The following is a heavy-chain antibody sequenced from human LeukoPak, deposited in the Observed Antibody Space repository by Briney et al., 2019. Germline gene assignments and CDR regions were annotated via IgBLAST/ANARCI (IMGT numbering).Heavy chain of an antibody. D-gene: IGHD3-10*01. CDR3: ARDQTGSEGIIDY. J-gene: IGHJ4*02. Sequence: SETLSLTCTVPGGSIGSYYWSWIRQPPGKGLEWIGYIYYSGSTNYNPSLKSRVTISVDTSKNQSSLKLSSVTAADTAVYYCARDQTGSEGIIDYWGQGTLVTVSS. CDR2: IYYSGST. CDR1: GGSIGSYY. V-gene: IGHV4-59*01.